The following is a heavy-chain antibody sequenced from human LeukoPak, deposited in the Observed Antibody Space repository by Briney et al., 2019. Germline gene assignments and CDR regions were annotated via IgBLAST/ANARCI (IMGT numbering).Heavy chain of an antibody. Sequence: PGGSLRLSCAASGFTFSSYAMSWVRQAPGKGLEWVSAICGSGGSTYYADSVKGRFTISRDNSKNTLYLQMNSLRAEDTAVYYCAKTLPNYDFWSGYFSLDYWGQGTLVTVSS. CDR3: AKTLPNYDFWSGYFSLDY. D-gene: IGHD3-3*01. V-gene: IGHV3-23*01. CDR1: GFTFSSYA. CDR2: ICGSGGST. J-gene: IGHJ4*02.